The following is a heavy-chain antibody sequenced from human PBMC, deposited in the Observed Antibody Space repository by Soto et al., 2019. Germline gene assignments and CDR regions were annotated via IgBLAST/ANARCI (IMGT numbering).Heavy chain of an antibody. J-gene: IGHJ4*02. D-gene: IGHD3-22*01. CDR3: AKNPGYYYDSTGYHFDY. CDR1: GFTFSSFA. CDR2: ISGSGGTT. V-gene: IGHV3-23*01. Sequence: GGSLRLSCAASGFTFSSFAMSWVRRPPGKGLEWVSAISGSGGTTYYADSVKGRFTISRDNSKNTLYLQMNSLRAEDTAVYYCAKNPGYYYDSTGYHFDYWGQGTLVTVSS.